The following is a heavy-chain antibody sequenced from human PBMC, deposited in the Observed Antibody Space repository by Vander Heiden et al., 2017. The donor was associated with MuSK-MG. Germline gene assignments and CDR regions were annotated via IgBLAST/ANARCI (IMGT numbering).Heavy chain of an antibody. CDR3: ARLSGYSYGGLDAFDI. CDR1: GYSFTTYW. CDR2: IYPGDSDT. D-gene: IGHD5-18*01. Sequence: EVQLVQSGAEVKKPGESPKISCKGSGYSFTTYWIGSVRQMPGKGLEWIGIIYPGDSDTRYSPSFQGQVTISADKSISTAYLQWSSLKASDTAMYYCARLSGYSYGGLDAFDIWGQGTMVTVSS. V-gene: IGHV5-51*03. J-gene: IGHJ3*02.